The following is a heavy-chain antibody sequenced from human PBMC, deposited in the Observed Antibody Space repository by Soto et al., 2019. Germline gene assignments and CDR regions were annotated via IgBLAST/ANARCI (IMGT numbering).Heavy chain of an antibody. V-gene: IGHV3-11*06. CDR1: GFTFSDYY. J-gene: IGHJ6*02. Sequence: PGGSLRLSCTPSGFTFSDYYMSWIRQAPGKGLEWVSYISSSSSYTNYADSVKGRFTISRDNAKNSLYLQMNSLRAEDTAVYYCARDRAPRDHCSSTSCYGMDVWGQGTTVTVSS. CDR2: ISSSSSYT. CDR3: ARDRAPRDHCSSTSCYGMDV. D-gene: IGHD2-2*01.